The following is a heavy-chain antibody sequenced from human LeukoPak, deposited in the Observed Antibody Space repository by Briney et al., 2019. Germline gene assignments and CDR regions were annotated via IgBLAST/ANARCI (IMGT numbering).Heavy chain of an antibody. V-gene: IGHV3-7*01. CDR3: ARSPDRGSSWTFQH. J-gene: IGHJ1*01. Sequence: GGSLRLSCAASGFTFSSYWMSWVRQAPGKGLEWVANIKQDGSEKYYVDSVEGRFTISRDNAKNSLYLQMYSLRAEDTAVYYCARSPDRGSSWTFQHWGQGTLVTVSS. D-gene: IGHD6-13*01. CDR2: IKQDGSEK. CDR1: GFTFSSYW.